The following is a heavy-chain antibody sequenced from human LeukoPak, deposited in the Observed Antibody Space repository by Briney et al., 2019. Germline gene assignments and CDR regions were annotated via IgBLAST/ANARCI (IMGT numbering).Heavy chain of an antibody. CDR1: GIPLIGYN. J-gene: IGHJ4*02. Sequence: GGPLRLSCAPSGIPLIGYNMNGFRQAPGKGRGWVSSITSSSTYIYYADSVKGRFTMSRDNAKNSVYLEMNSLRAEDTAVYYCAGGIVVMDFYDYWGQGTLVTVSS. CDR2: ITSSSTYI. V-gene: IGHV3-21*01. D-gene: IGHD2-15*01. CDR3: AGGIVVMDFYDY.